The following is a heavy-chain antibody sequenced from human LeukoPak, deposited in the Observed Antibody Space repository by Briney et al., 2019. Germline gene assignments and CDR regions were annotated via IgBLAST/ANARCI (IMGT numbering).Heavy chain of an antibody. J-gene: IGHJ4*02. CDR3: ARDHGDILTGYTYYFDY. CDR1: GFTFSSYS. V-gene: IGHV3-21*01. CDR2: IISSSSYI. Sequence: GGSLRLSCAASGFTFSSYSMNWVRQAPGKGLEWVSSIISSSSYIYYADSVKGRFTISRDNAKNSLYLQMNSLRAEDTAVYYCARDHGDILTGYTYYFDYWGQGTLVTVSS. D-gene: IGHD3-9*01.